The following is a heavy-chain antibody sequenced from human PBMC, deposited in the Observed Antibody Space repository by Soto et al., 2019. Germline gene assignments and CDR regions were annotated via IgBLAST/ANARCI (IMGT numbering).Heavy chain of an antibody. V-gene: IGHV1-69*12. CDR2: IIPIFGTA. Sequence: QVQLVQSGAEVKKPGSSVKVSCKASGGTFSSYAISWVRQAPGQGLEWMGGIIPIFGTANYAQKFQGRVTFTADESTSTDYMELSSMRSEDTAVYYCAINSSSWYAHDYWGQGTLVTVSS. D-gene: IGHD6-13*01. CDR3: AINSSSWYAHDY. J-gene: IGHJ4*02. CDR1: GGTFSSYA.